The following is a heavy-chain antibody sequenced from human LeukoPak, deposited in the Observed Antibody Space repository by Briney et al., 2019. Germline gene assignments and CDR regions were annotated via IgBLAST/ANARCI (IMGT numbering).Heavy chain of an antibody. Sequence: GGSLRLSCAASGFLVSTNYMSWVRQAPGKGLEWVSVMYSGGAIHYADSVKGRFTISRDNSKNTLYVQMNSLRAEDTAVYYCAKRDYYSFDYWGQGTLVTVSS. CDR1: GFLVSTNY. CDR2: MYSGGAI. J-gene: IGHJ4*02. CDR3: AKRDYYSFDY. D-gene: IGHD2/OR15-2a*01. V-gene: IGHV3-53*01.